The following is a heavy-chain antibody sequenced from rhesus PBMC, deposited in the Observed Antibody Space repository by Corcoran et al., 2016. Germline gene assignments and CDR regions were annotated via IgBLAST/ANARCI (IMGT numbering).Heavy chain of an antibody. J-gene: IGHJ4*01. CDR2: IYGSGGGT. CDR3: ARGDSSGWSPSFDY. Sequence: QVQLQESGPGLVKPSETLSLTCAVSGGSISDDYSWSWIRQPQGKGLEWIGYIYGSGGGTNYNPSRKTRVTISIETSKNQVTLKLSSVTAADTAVYYCARGDSSGWSPSFDYWGQGVLVTVSS. CDR1: GGSISDDYS. D-gene: IGHD6S26*01. V-gene: IGHV4-106*01.